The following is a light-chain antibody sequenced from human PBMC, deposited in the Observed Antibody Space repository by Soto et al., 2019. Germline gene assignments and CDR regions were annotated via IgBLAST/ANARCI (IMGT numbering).Light chain of an antibody. V-gene: IGLV1-47*02. CDR1: MSNTEVHS. J-gene: IGLJ3*02. CDR2: SDT. Sequence: QSALTQPPSASGTPGQTITISCSGSMSNTEVHSVHWYQQLPGTAPKLLIYSDTQRPSGVPDRFSGSKSGTSAYLGISGLRSDDEAEYFCAAWDDSLSGLVFGGGTKLTVL. CDR3: AAWDDSLSGLV.